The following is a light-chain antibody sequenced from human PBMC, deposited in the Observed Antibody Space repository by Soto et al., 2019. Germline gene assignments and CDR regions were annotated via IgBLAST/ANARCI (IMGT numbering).Light chain of an antibody. Sequence: QSALTQPASVSGSPGQSITISCTGTSSDVGGYNYVSWFQQHPGKVPKLMIYEVSHRPSGVSDRFSGSKSGSTASLTISGLQAEDEADYYCTSFTNSYTWVFGGGTKLTVL. V-gene: IGLV2-14*01. CDR3: TSFTNSYTWV. CDR2: EVS. J-gene: IGLJ3*02. CDR1: SSDVGGYNY.